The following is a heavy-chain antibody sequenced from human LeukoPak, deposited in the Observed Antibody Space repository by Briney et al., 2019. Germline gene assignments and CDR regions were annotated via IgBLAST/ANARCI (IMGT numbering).Heavy chain of an antibody. CDR2: IYYSGST. CDR1: GGSISSSSYY. V-gene: IGHV4-39*01. D-gene: IGHD6-6*01. Sequence: SETLCLTCTVSGGSISSSSYYWGWIRQPPGKGLEWIGSIYYSGSTYYNPSLKSRVTISVDTSKNQFSLKLSSVTAADTAVYYCARLAVAARCFDYWGQGTLVTVSS. CDR3: ARLAVAARCFDY. J-gene: IGHJ4*02.